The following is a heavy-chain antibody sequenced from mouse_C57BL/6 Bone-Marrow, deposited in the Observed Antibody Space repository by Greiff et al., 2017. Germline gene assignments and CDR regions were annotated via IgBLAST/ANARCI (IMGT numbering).Heavy chain of an antibody. J-gene: IGHJ2*01. D-gene: IGHD1-1*01. V-gene: IGHV1-67*01. CDR2: ISTYYGDA. CDR3: SRQAITTVVATDY. Sequence: VQLQQSGPELVRPGASVKISCKGSGYTFTDYAMHWVKQSPAKSLEWIGAISTYYGDASYNQKFKDKATMTAVKSSTTAYMELARLTSEDAAVYYCSRQAITTVVATDYWGQGTTLTVSS. CDR1: GYTFTDYA.